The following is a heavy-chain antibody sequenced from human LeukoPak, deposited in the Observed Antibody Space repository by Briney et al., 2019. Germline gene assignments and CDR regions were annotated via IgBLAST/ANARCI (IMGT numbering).Heavy chain of an antibody. CDR1: GFIFSNYA. CDR3: AKMPVSYSSGWSTFDY. V-gene: IGHV3-23*01. D-gene: IGHD6-19*01. J-gene: IGHJ4*02. Sequence: GGSLRLSCTASGFIFSNYAMSWVRQAPGKGLEWVSGIGGSDGRTYYADSVKGRFTISRDNSKNTLYLQMNSLRAEDTAIYYCAKMPVSYSSGWSTFDYWGQGSLVTVSS. CDR2: IGGSDGRT.